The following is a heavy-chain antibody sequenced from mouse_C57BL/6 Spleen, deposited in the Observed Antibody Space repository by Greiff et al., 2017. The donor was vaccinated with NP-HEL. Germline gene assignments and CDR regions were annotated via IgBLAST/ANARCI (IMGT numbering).Heavy chain of an antibody. CDR3: ARSIYDYDGHWYFDV. CDR2: IYPGSGST. CDR1: GYTFTSYW. V-gene: IGHV1-55*01. J-gene: IGHJ1*03. Sequence: QVQLQQPGAELVKPGASVKMSCKASGYTFTSYWITWVKQRPGQGPEWVGDIYPGSGSTNYNEKFKSKATLTVDTSSSTAYMQLSSLTSEDSAVYYCARSIYDYDGHWYFDVWGTGTTVTVSS. D-gene: IGHD2-4*01.